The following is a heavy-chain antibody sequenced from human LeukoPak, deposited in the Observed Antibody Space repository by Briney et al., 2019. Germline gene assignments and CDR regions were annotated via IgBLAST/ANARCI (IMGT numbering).Heavy chain of an antibody. D-gene: IGHD2-2*01. CDR1: GFTFGSYG. CDR2: IRYDGSNK. V-gene: IGHV3-30*02. Sequence: GGSLRLSCAASGFTFGSYGMHWVRQAPGKGLEWVAFIRYDGSNKYYADSVKGRFTISRDNSKNTLYLQMNSLRAEDTAVYYCAKNRVSSTSRDYWGQGTLVTVSS. CDR3: AKNRVSSTSRDY. J-gene: IGHJ4*02.